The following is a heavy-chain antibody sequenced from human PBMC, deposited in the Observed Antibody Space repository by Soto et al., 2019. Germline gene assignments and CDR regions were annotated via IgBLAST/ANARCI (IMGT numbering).Heavy chain of an antibody. V-gene: IGHV3-30*04. CDR3: ARTAAAGFKVPRLDY. CDR2: ISHDGNKM. D-gene: IGHD6-13*01. J-gene: IGHJ4*02. Sequence: QVQLVESGGGAVQPGRSLRLACAASGFIFNSYSMYWVRQAPGKGLEWVAVISHDGNKMYYADSVKGRFNISRDNSKNTVYLQMNTLRREDTALYYCARTAAAGFKVPRLDYWGQGTRVTVSS. CDR1: GFIFNSYS.